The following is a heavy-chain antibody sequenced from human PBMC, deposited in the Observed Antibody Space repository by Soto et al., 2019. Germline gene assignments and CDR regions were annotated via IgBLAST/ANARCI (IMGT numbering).Heavy chain of an antibody. Sequence: QVQLQQWGAGLLKPSETLSLTCAVYGGSFSGYYWSWIRQPPGKGLEWIGEINHSGSTNYNPSLKSRVTISEDTSKNQLSLKLSSVTAADTAVYYCARGWGRIFDYWGQGTLVTVSS. D-gene: IGHD7-27*01. CDR1: GGSFSGYY. V-gene: IGHV4-34*01. CDR2: INHSGST. CDR3: ARGWGRIFDY. J-gene: IGHJ4*02.